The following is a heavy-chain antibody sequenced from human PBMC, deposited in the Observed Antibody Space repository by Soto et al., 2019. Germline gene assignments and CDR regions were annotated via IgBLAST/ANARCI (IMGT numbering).Heavy chain of an antibody. D-gene: IGHD3-10*01. CDR2: IIPMLGMS. CDR1: GDTFNFYT. J-gene: IGHJ4*02. Sequence: QVQLVQSGAEVKEPGSSVRVSCTASGDTFNFYTISWVRQVPGQGPEWMGRIIPMLGMSNYAQKFQGRVTIMADKSTSTVYMNLSGLTSEDTAVYYCATNYGSGSTHFDYWGQGTLVTVSS. V-gene: IGHV1-69*02. CDR3: ATNYGSGSTHFDY.